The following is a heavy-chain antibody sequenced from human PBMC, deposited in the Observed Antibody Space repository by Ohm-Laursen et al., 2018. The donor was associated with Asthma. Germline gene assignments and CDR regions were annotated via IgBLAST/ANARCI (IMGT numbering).Heavy chain of an antibody. CDR3: ARGSFYYDSTGYYYFDH. CDR2: IYHRGST. J-gene: IGHJ4*02. D-gene: IGHD3-22*01. V-gene: IGHV4-30-2*05. Sequence: TLSLTCSVSAGSISSGGYSWSWLRQPPGKGLEWIGYIYHRGSTYSNPSLRSRVTISVDTSKNQFSLNLTSVTAADTAVYYCARGSFYYDSTGYYYFDHWGQGALVTVSS. CDR1: AGSISSGGYS.